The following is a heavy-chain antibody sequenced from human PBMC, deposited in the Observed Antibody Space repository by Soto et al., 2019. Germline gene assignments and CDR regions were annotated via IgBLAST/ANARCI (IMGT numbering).Heavy chain of an antibody. CDR2: IHYSGNS. D-gene: IGHD3-16*01. CDR1: GGSLSSGNYY. Sequence: PSETLSLTCTVSGGSLSSGNYYWSWIRQSPGKGLEWIGYIHYSGNSNYNPSLKSRLTISLDPSKNQFSLYLNSVTAADTAVYYCARVFYTEIEYVYYFDKRGQGTLVTVSS. CDR3: ARVFYTEIEYVYYFDK. J-gene: IGHJ4*02. V-gene: IGHV4-61*01.